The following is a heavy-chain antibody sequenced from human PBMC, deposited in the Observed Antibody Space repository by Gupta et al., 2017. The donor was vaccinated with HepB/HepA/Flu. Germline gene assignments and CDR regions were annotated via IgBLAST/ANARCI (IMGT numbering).Heavy chain of an antibody. Sequence: EVQLFESGGGLVQPGGSLRLSRAAYGFTFGGNDMSRVRQAPGKGLEWVSGIGTDLNTHYADSVKGRFTISRDNSKNTLYLQMKSPRADDTALYYCAKDLHFWSAVDVWGKGTTVTVSS. CDR1: GFTFGGND. CDR3: AKDLHFWSAVDV. V-gene: IGHV3-23*01. J-gene: IGHJ6*04. D-gene: IGHD3-3*02. CDR2: IGTDLNT.